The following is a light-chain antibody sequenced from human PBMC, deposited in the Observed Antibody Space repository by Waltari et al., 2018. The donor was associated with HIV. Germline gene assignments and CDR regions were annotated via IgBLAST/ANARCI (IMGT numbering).Light chain of an antibody. J-gene: IGKJ2*01. Sequence: EVVLTQSPGTLSLSPGERATLSCRASQSVDSDYLAWYQQTPGQAPRLLIHGASSRATGIPDRFSGSGSGTDFTLTISRLEPEDFAFYFCQQYGSPYTFGQGTKLEIK. CDR1: QSVDSDY. V-gene: IGKV3-20*01. CDR3: QQYGSPYT. CDR2: GAS.